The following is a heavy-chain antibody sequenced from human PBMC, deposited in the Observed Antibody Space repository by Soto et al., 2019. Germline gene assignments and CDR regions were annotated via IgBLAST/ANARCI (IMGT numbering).Heavy chain of an antibody. Sequence: EGSLRLSCAASGFIFRNYDMHWVRQGAGKGLEWVSAIGSDYKTYYAGSVKGRFTISRENAGNSLYLQMNSLTAGDTATYYCSRRYCSGDRCPGIGFDYWGRGILVTVSS. CDR2: IGSDYKT. V-gene: IGHV3-13*01. D-gene: IGHD2-15*01. J-gene: IGHJ4*02. CDR1: GFIFRNYD. CDR3: SRRYCSGDRCPGIGFDY.